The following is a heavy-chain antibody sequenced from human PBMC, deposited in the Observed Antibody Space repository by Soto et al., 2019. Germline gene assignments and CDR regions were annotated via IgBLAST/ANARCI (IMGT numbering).Heavy chain of an antibody. CDR1: GFTFSSYA. J-gene: IGHJ4*02. V-gene: IGHV3-23*01. Sequence: GGSLRLSCAASGFTFSSYAMSWVRQAPGKGLEWVSAISGSGGSTYYADSVKGRFTISRDNSKNTLYLQMNSLRAEDTAVYYCARSNYDFWSGPLYYFDYWGQGTLVT. CDR3: ARSNYDFWSGPLYYFDY. D-gene: IGHD3-3*01. CDR2: ISGSGGST.